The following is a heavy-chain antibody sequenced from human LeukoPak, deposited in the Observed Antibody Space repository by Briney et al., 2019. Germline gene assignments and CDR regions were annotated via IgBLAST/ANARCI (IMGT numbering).Heavy chain of an antibody. CDR2: ISGSGDTT. CDR3: AKGSSGARPYFFDY. J-gene: IGHJ4*02. V-gene: IGHV3-23*01. Sequence: GGSLRLSCAASGFTFSSYAMSWVRQAPGKGLESVSTISGSGDTTYYADSVKGRFTISRDNSKNTLYLQMNSLRAEDTAVYYCAKGSSGARPYFFDYWGQGTLITVSS. CDR1: GFTFSSYA.